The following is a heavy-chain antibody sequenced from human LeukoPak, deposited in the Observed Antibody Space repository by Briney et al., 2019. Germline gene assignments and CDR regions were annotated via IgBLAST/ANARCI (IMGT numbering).Heavy chain of an antibody. D-gene: IGHD6-19*01. CDR1: GYNFNGYW. CDR3: ARPLLSSGWYNFDY. V-gene: IGHV5-51*01. J-gene: IGHJ4*02. Sequence: GESLKISCKGSGYNFNGYWIGWVRQMPGKGLEWMGIIYPGDSDTRYSPSFQGQVTISADRSISTAYLQWSSLKASDSAMYYCARPLLSSGWYNFDYWGQGTLVTVSS. CDR2: IYPGDSDT.